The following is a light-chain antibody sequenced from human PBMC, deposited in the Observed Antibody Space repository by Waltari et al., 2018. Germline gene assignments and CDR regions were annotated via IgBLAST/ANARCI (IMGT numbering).Light chain of an antibody. Sequence: EVVMTQSPATLSVFPGERVTLSCRASQNIINNLSWYQQKAGQAPGLLMYGASTRATGIPPGFSGSGSGTEFTLTISSLQSEHFAVYYCQQYKTWPFTFGGGTKVEIK. V-gene: IGKV3-15*01. CDR3: QQYKTWPFT. CDR2: GAS. J-gene: IGKJ4*01. CDR1: QNIINN.